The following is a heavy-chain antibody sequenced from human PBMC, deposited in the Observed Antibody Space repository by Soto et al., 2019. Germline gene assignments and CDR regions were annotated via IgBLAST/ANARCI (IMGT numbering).Heavy chain of an antibody. Sequence: PSETLSLTCTVSGGSISSYYWSWIRQPPGKGLEWIGYIYYSGSTNYNPSLKSRVTISVDTSKNQFSLKLSSVTAADTAVYYCARARYYDYVWGSYRRDRVAFDIWGQGTMVTVSS. J-gene: IGHJ3*02. V-gene: IGHV4-59*01. CDR2: IYYSGST. CDR1: GGSISSYY. D-gene: IGHD3-16*02. CDR3: ARARYYDYVWGSYRRDRVAFDI.